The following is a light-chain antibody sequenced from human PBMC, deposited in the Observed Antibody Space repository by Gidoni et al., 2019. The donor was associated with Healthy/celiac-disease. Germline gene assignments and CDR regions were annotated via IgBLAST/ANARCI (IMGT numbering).Light chain of an antibody. CDR3: QQRSNWPYT. CDR1: QSVSSY. Sequence: EIVLTQSPATLSLSPGERATLSCRASQSVSSYLAWYQQKPGQAPRLLIYDASNRATGIPARFSGSGSGTDFTLTISSLEPEDFAVYYCQQRSNWPYTFAQETKLGIK. J-gene: IGKJ2*01. CDR2: DAS. V-gene: IGKV3-11*01.